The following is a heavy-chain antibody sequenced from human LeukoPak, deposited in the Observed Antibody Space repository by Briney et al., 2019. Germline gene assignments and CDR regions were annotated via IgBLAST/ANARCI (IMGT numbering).Heavy chain of an antibody. CDR1: GFTFSGHN. Sequence: GGSLRLSCAASGFTFSGHNMNWVRQAPGKGLEWISFVSISSGTIYYADSVKGRFRISRDNAKSSLDLEMNSLRAEDTAVYYCARSIFGVVIGYYFDYWGQGTLVTVSS. V-gene: IGHV3-48*04. D-gene: IGHD3-3*01. CDR2: VSISSGTI. J-gene: IGHJ4*02. CDR3: ARSIFGVVIGYYFDY.